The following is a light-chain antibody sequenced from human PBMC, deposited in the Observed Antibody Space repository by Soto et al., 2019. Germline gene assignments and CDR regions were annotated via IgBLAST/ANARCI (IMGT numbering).Light chain of an antibody. CDR1: KNDIGVYDF. Sequence: QSALTQPPSASGSPVQSVTISCTGTKNDIGVYDFVSWYQHHPGKAPRLIIYEVVQRPSGVPDRFSGSKSGNTASLTVSGLQAADEADYFCKSYAGSNTYVFGSGTKLTV. J-gene: IGLJ1*01. CDR2: EVV. V-gene: IGLV2-8*01. CDR3: KSYAGSNTYV.